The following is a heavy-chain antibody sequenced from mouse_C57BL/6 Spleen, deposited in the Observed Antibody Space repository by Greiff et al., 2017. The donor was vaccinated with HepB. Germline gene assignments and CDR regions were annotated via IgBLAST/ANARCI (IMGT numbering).Heavy chain of an antibody. CDR3: ARAVYSGWYFDV. CDR2: LYWDDDK. J-gene: IGHJ1*03. V-gene: IGHV8-12*01. Sequence: QVTLQVSGPGILQSSQTLSLSCSFSGFSLSTSGMGVSWIRHPSGKGLVWLAHLYWDDDKRYNPSLKSRLTISKDTSRNQVFLMITSVDAADTATYYCARAVYSGWYFDVWGTGTTVTVSS. CDR1: GFSLSTSGMG. D-gene: IGHD1-3*01.